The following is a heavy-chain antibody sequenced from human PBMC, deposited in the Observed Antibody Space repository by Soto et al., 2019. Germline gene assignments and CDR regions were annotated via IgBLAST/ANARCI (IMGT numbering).Heavy chain of an antibody. J-gene: IGHJ6*02. CDR1: RYTFTSYA. CDR2: INAGNGNT. Sequence: QVQLVQYGAEVKKPGASVKVSCKASRYTFTSYAMHWVRQALGQRLEWMGWINAGNGNTKYSQKFQGRVTITRDTSASKAYMEQSSLRSEDTAVYYCARDDLNDYYYGMDVWGQGTTVTVSS. V-gene: IGHV1-3*01. CDR3: ARDDLNDYYYGMDV. D-gene: IGHD2-8*01.